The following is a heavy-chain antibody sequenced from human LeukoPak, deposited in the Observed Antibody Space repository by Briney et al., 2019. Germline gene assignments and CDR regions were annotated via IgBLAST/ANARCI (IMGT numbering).Heavy chain of an antibody. D-gene: IGHD5-12*01. CDR2: IYHDGNT. CDR3: ARARVATITTQYGMDV. Sequence: SQTLSLTCAVSGGSISSDDYSWTWIRQPPGEGLEWIGNIYHDGNTYYNPSLKGRVTISVDRSKNQFSLKLSSLTAADTAVYYCARARVATITTQYGMDVWGQGTTLTVSS. J-gene: IGHJ6*02. CDR1: GGSISSDDYS. V-gene: IGHV4-30-2*01.